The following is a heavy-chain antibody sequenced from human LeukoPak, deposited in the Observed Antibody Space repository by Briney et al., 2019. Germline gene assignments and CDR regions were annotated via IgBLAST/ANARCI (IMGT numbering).Heavy chain of an antibody. Sequence: SGTLSLACAVSGGSISSSNWWSWVRQPPGKGLEWIGEIYHSGSTNYNPSLKSRVTISVDKSKNQFSLKLSSVTAADTAVYYCARGAVGYSYGSLWYWGQGTLVTVSS. CDR1: GGSISSSNW. CDR2: IYHSGST. D-gene: IGHD5-18*01. J-gene: IGHJ4*02. CDR3: ARGAVGYSYGSLWY. V-gene: IGHV4-4*02.